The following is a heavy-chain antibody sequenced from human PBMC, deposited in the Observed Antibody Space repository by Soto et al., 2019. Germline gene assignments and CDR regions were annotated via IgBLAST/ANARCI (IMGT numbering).Heavy chain of an antibody. CDR1: GYIFTNYA. CDR3: ARDRTTSSTRRFDY. V-gene: IGHV1-3*01. D-gene: IGHD4-17*01. Sequence: GASVKVSCKASGYIFTNYAIHRVLEAPGQRLEWMGWISGADGNTRYSPKFQGRLTISTDTSASTAYMELSSLRSEDTAVFYCARDRTTSSTRRFDYWGQGTLVTVSS. J-gene: IGHJ4*02. CDR2: ISGADGNT.